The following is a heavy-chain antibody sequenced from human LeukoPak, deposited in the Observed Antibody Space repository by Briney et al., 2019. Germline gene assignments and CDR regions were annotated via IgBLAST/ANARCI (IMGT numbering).Heavy chain of an antibody. CDR2: INHSGST. J-gene: IGHJ4*02. V-gene: IGHV4-34*01. Sequence: SETLSLTCAVYGGSFSGYYWSWIRQPPGKGLEWIGEINHSGSTNYNPSLKSRVTISVDTSKNQFSLKLSSVTAADTAVYYCARRRDGIAALNAEVLAFYYWGQGTLVTVSS. D-gene: IGHD6-6*01. CDR1: GGSFSGYY. CDR3: ARRRDGIAALNAEVLAFYY.